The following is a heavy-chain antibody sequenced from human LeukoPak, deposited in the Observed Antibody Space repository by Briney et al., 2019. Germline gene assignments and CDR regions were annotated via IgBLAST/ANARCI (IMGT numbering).Heavy chain of an antibody. CDR1: GFTFRTYA. CDR2: ILSDGSNK. J-gene: IGHJ4*02. D-gene: IGHD3-9*01. CDR3: ARVPENFDWPGVDY. V-gene: IGHV3-30-3*01. Sequence: GRSLRLSCAASGFTFRTYAMHWVRQAPGKGLEWVAVILSDGSNKYYADSVKGRFSISRDNSKNTLYLQMNSLRAEDTAVYYCARVPENFDWPGVDYWGQGTLVTVSS.